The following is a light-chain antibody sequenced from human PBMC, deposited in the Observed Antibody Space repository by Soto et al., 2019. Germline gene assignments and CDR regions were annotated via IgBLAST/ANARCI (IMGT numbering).Light chain of an antibody. J-gene: IGKJ5*01. CDR3: QQYNNWPSIT. CDR2: DTS. CDR1: QSVSIK. V-gene: IGKV3-15*01. Sequence: EIVMTQSPATLSVSPGERATLSCRASQSVSIKLAWSQQKPGQAPRLLLHDTSTRATGIPARFSGSGSRSEGSITSISLQYEDFGVYDCQQYNNWPSITFGQETRLEIK.